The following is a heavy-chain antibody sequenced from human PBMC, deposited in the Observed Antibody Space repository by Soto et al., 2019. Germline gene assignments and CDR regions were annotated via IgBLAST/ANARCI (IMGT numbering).Heavy chain of an antibody. CDR1: GFTLSNAW. V-gene: IGHV3-15*01. J-gene: IGHJ4*02. D-gene: IGHD3-3*01. Sequence: LRLSCAASGFTLSNAWMNWVRHTPGRGLEWVGRIKSRSDGGTPDYGAPVKGRFTISRDDSLNTVYLQMNSLTAEDTGVYYCTTDTRRISVFGVPWDSWGQGTLVTVSS. CDR2: IKSRSDGGTP. CDR3: TTDTRRISVFGVPWDS.